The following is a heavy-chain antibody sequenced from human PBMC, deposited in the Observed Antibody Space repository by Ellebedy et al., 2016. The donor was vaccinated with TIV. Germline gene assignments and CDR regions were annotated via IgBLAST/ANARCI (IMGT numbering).Heavy chain of an antibody. CDR1: GFTFGTFW. CDR3: ARDKDFWSGYFCDY. Sequence: GESLKISCAASGFTFGTFWMSWVRQAPGKGLEWVANIKEDGSEKHYVDSVEGRFTISRDNAKNSLYLQMNSLGVEDTAVYYCARDKDFWSGYFCDYWGQGTLVTVSS. D-gene: IGHD3-3*01. CDR2: IKEDGSEK. J-gene: IGHJ4*02. V-gene: IGHV3-7*03.